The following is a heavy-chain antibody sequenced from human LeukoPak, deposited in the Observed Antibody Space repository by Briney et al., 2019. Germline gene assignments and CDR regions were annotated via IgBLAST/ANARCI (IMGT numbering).Heavy chain of an antibody. D-gene: IGHD3-10*01. CDR2: INHSGST. CDR1: GGSFSGYY. J-gene: IGHJ5*02. CDR3: ARRRITMVRGVFDP. V-gene: IGHV4-34*01. Sequence: PSETLSLTCAVYGGSFSGYYWSWIRQPPGKGLEWIGEINHSGSTNYNPSLKSRVTISVDTSKNQFSLKLSSVTAADTAVYYCARRRITMVRGVFDPWGQGTLVTVSS.